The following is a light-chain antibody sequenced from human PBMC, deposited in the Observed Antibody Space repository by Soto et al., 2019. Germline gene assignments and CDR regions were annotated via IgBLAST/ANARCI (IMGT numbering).Light chain of an antibody. V-gene: IGKV1-39*01. J-gene: IGKJ1*01. CDR2: AAS. CDR1: QSLSSY. CDR3: QQSYSTPPT. Sequence: DIQMTKSPSSLSASVGDRVTITCRASQSLSSYLNWYQQKPGKAPKLLIYAASSLQSGVPSRFSGSGSGTDFTLSISSLQPEDVATYYCQQSYSTPPTFGHGNKVEIK.